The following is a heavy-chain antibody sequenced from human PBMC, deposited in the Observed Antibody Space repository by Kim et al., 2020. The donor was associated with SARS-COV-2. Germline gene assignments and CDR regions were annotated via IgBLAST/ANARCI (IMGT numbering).Heavy chain of an antibody. J-gene: IGHJ4*02. D-gene: IGHD3-9*01. Sequence: QKFQGRVTMTEDTSTDTAYMELSSLRSEDTAVYYCATAPAVLRYFDWLVYWGQGTLVTVSS. V-gene: IGHV1-24*01. CDR3: ATAPAVLRYFDWLVY.